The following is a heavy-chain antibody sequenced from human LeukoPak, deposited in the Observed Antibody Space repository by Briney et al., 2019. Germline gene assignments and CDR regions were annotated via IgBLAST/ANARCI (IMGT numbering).Heavy chain of an antibody. V-gene: IGHV4-59*01. CDR3: ARVSVSNYFDY. CDR2: IYYSGST. D-gene: IGHD5/OR15-5a*01. J-gene: IGHJ4*02. CDR1: GGSISSYY. Sequence: SESLSLTCTVSGGSISSYYWSWIRQPPGKGLEWIGYIYYSGSTNYNPSLKSRVTISVDTSKNQFSLKLSSVTAADTAVYYCARVSVSNYFDYWGQGALVTVSS.